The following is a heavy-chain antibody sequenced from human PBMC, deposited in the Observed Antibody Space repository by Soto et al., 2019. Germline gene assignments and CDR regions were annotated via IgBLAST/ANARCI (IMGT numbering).Heavy chain of an antibody. Sequence: EVQVVESGGGLVQPGRSLRLSCTTSGFVFGDYEMSWFRQAPGKGLEWVGFIRTNSRGATTEYAASVRGRFTISRDDSKSVAYLQMNSLKIEDTAVYYCTRGVVIVYWGQGTLVTVSS. V-gene: IGHV3-49*03. J-gene: IGHJ4*02. CDR3: TRGVVIVY. CDR2: IRTNSRGATT. CDR1: GFVFGDYE.